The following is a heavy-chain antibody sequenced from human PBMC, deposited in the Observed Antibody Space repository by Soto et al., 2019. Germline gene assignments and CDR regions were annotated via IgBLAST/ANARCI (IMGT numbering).Heavy chain of an antibody. D-gene: IGHD3-10*01. V-gene: IGHV3-30*03. CDR1: GFNFGNHG. Sequence: QVQLEESGGGVVQPGGSLRLSCAASGFNFGNHGMHWVRQARGKGLEWVALISFDDSNKKYADSVKGRFTISRDNSRNMFFLQMNSLRPDDTAVYYCVSTGPDWGQGTQVIVSS. J-gene: IGHJ4*02. CDR2: ISFDDSNK. CDR3: VSTGPD.